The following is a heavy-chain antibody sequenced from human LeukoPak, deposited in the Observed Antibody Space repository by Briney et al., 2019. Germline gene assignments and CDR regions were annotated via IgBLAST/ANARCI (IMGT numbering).Heavy chain of an antibody. V-gene: IGHV4-39*07. CDR1: GGSISSSSYY. J-gene: IGHJ4*02. D-gene: IGHD2-15*01. CDR3: ARTGWWLSARNFDY. CDR2: INHSGST. Sequence: SETLSLTCTVSGGSISSSSYYWRWIRQPPGKGLEWIGEINHSGSTNYNPSLKSRVTISVDTSKNQFSLKLSSVTAADTAVYYCARTGWWLSARNFDYWGQGTLVTVSS.